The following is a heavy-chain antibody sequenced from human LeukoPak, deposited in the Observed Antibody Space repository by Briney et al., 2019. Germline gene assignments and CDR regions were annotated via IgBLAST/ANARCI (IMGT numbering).Heavy chain of an antibody. CDR2: INPHSGDT. CDR3: ARGKGYYESSGYYPFDY. J-gene: IGHJ4*02. D-gene: IGHD3-22*01. Sequence: ASVKVSCKASGYTFNGYYMHWVRRAPGQGLEWLGWINPHSGDTNYAQKFQGRVTMTRDTSISTAHMELSRLRSDDTAVYYCARGKGYYESSGYYPFDYWGQGTLVTVSS. V-gene: IGHV1-2*02. CDR1: GYTFNGYY.